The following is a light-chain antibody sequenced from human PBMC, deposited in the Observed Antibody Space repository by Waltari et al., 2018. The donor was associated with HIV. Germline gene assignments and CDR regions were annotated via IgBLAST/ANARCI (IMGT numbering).Light chain of an antibody. CDR3: SSHAGSKVV. CDR1: SRDVGGYTY. Sequence: QSALPPPPSASGSPGQSVTLSCTGTSRDVGGYTYVSWHQQHPGKAPKLMIYDVIKRPSGVPDRFSGSKSGNTASLTVSGLQPEDEADYYCSSHAGSKVVFGGGTELTVL. V-gene: IGLV2-8*01. CDR2: DVI. J-gene: IGLJ2*01.